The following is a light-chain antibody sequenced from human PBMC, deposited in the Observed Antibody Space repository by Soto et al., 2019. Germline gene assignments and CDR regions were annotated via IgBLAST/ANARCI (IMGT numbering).Light chain of an antibody. CDR1: SSNIGAGHD. J-gene: IGLJ1*01. CDR3: QSYDSSLSAFYV. V-gene: IGLV1-40*01. Sequence: QSVLTQPPSLSGAPGQRVTISCTGSSSNIGAGHDVHWYQQLPGTAPKLLIYGNSNRPSGVPDRFSGSKSGTSASLAITGLQAEDEADYYCQSYDSSLSAFYVFGTGTKVTVL. CDR2: GNS.